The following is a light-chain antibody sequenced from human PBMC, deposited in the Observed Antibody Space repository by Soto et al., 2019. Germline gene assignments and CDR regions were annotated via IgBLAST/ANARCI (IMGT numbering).Light chain of an antibody. CDR2: DAS. V-gene: IGKV3-20*01. J-gene: IGKJ5*01. CDR3: QQYNNWPPIP. CDR1: QSISSNY. Sequence: ESVLTQSPGTLSLSPGERATLSCRASQSISSNYLTWYQHKPVQAPRLLIYDASSKATGTPDRFSGSGSGAEFTLTISSLQSEDFAVYYCQQYNNWPPIPFGQGTRLEIK.